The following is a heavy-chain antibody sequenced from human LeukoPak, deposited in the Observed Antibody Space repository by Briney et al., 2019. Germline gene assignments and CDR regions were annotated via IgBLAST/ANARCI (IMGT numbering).Heavy chain of an antibody. CDR1: GYTFTSYY. V-gene: IGHV1-2*02. J-gene: IGHJ5*02. CDR3: ARDMQWLVHWFDP. CDR2: INPNSGGT. D-gene: IGHD6-19*01. Sequence: GASVKVSCKASGYTFTSYYMHWVRQAPGQGLEWMGWINPNSGGTNYAQKLQGRVTMTRDKSISTAYMELSRLRSDDTAVYYCARDMQWLVHWFDPWGQGTLVTVSS.